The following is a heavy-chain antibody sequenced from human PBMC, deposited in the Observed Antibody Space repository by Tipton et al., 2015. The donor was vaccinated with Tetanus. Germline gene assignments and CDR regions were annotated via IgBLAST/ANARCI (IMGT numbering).Heavy chain of an antibody. Sequence: TLSLTCAVSGGSIRSSNWWSWVRQTPGKGLEWIGEIYHSGTTNYNPSLKSRVTMSVDNSKNQFSLKLNSVTAADTAVYYCARDQGGGRVVRLNWFDPWGQGTLVTVSS. J-gene: IGHJ5*02. CDR3: ARDQGGGRVVRLNWFDP. D-gene: IGHD6-6*01. V-gene: IGHV4-4*02. CDR2: IYHSGTT. CDR1: GGSIRSSNW.